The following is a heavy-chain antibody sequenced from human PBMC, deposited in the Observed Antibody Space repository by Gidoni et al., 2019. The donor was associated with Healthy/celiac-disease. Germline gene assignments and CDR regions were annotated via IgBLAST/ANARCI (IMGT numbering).Heavy chain of an antibody. V-gene: IGHV1-69*01. D-gene: IGHD6-13*01. CDR3: ARGNSSSWYLYYYYGMDV. J-gene: IGHJ6*02. CDR1: GGTFRSYA. CDR2: ILPIFGTA. Sequence: QVQLVQSGAEVKKPGSSVKVSCNASGGTFRSYAISWVRQAPGQGLEWMGGILPIFGTANYAQKFQGRVTITADESTSTAYMELSSLRSEDTAVYYCARGNSSSWYLYYYYGMDVWGQGTTVTVSS.